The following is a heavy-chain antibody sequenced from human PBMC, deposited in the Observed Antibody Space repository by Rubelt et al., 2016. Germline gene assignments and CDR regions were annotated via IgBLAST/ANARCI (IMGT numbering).Heavy chain of an antibody. D-gene: IGHD3-22*01. V-gene: IGHV3-23*01. CDR1: GFTFSSEA. Sequence: GGLIQPGGSLRLSCAASGFTFSSEAMSWVRQAPGKGLEWVSTITDSGFGTHYADSVKGRLTISRDNSKSTLYLQMNSLRAEDTAVYYCAKKTRYYDSDGYCDYWGQGTLVTVSS. CDR3: AKKTRYYDSDGYCDY. J-gene: IGHJ4*02. CDR2: ITDSGFGT.